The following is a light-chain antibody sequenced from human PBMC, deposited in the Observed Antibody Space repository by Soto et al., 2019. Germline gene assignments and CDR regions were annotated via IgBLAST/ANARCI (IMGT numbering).Light chain of an antibody. Sequence: DIQMTQSPSFVSASVGDRVTITCRASQGISNWLAWYQQKPGKAPKLLIFDASSLESGVPSRFSGSGSGTEFTLTISSLQPDDFATYYCQQYNSYPWTFGQGTKVDIK. CDR3: QQYNSYPWT. J-gene: IGKJ1*01. V-gene: IGKV1-5*01. CDR1: QGISNW. CDR2: DAS.